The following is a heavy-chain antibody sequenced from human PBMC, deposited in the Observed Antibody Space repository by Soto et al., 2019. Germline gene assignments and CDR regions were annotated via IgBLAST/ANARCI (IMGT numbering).Heavy chain of an antibody. CDR2: IYYSGST. D-gene: IGHD3-3*01. CDR3: ARVEHYDFWSGYYNYYYYMDV. V-gene: IGHV4-59*01. J-gene: IGHJ6*03. Sequence: SETLSLTCTVSGGSISSYYWSWIRQPPGKGLEWIGYIYYSGSTNYNPSLKSRVTISVDTSKNQFSLKLSSVTAADTAVYYCARVEHYDFWSGYYNYYYYMDVWGKGTTVTV. CDR1: GGSISSYY.